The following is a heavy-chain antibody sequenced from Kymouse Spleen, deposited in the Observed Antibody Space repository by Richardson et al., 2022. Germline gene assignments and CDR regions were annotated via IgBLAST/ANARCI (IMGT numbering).Heavy chain of an antibody. V-gene: IGHV4-39*01. D-gene: IGHD3-10*01. CDR3: ARGLHYYGSGSYYDY. Sequence: QLQLQESGPGLVKPSETLSLTCTVSGGSISSSSYYWGWIRQPPGKGLEWIGSIYYSGSTYYNPSLKSRVTISVDTSKNQFSLKLSSVTAADTAVYYCARGLHYYGSGSYYDYWGQGTLVTVSS. CDR2: IYYSGST. CDR1: GGSISSSSYY. J-gene: IGHJ4*02.